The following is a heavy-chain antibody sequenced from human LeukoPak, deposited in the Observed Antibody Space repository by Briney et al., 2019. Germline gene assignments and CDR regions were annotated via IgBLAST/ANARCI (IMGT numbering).Heavy chain of an antibody. CDR1: GFTFNNYA. Sequence: PGGSLRLSCAASGFTFNNYAMSWVRQAPGKGLEWVSGMSGSGGSIYYADSVKGRVTVSRDNSKNTLYLQMNSLRADDTAVYYCAKDWMTSSEDDAFDVWGPGTMVTVSS. V-gene: IGHV3-23*01. CDR3: AKDWMTSSEDDAFDV. CDR2: MSGSGGSI. J-gene: IGHJ3*01. D-gene: IGHD6-6*01.